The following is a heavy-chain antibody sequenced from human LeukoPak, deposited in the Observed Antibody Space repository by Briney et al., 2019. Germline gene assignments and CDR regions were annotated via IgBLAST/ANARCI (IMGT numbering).Heavy chain of an antibody. CDR2: ISDSGGST. J-gene: IGHJ4*02. Sequence: PGGSLRLSCAASGFTFSSYAMSWVRQAPGKGLEWVSAISDSGGSTYYADSVKGRFTISRDNSKNTLHLQMNSLRAEDTAVYYCAKIQVVQYQPRYFFDYWGQGTLVTVS. V-gene: IGHV3-23*01. CDR3: AKIQVVQYQPRYFFDY. CDR1: GFTFSSYA. D-gene: IGHD6-13*01.